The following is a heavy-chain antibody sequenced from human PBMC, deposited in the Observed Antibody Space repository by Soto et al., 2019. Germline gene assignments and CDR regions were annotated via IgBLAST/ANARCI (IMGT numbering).Heavy chain of an antibody. V-gene: IGHV3-23*01. J-gene: IGHJ4*02. CDR2: ITGSGGGT. CDR1: GFTFSSYA. D-gene: IGHD3-22*01. Sequence: GGSLRLSCAASGFTFSSYAMTWVRQAPGKGLEWVSDITGSGGGTYYADSVKGRFTISRDNSKNTLYLQMNSLRVDDTAVYYCAYRDIISRRYYWGQGTLVTVSS. CDR3: AYRDIISRRYY.